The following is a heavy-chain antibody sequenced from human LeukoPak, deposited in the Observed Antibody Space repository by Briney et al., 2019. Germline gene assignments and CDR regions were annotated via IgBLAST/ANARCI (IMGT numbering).Heavy chain of an antibody. J-gene: IGHJ4*02. CDR1: GFTFSSCW. V-gene: IGHV3-48*01. D-gene: IGHD6-19*01. CDR2: ITGSSSTI. CDR3: AREPTYTNSWYTSCDY. Sequence: GGSLRLSCAASGFTFSSCWMTWVRQAPGKGPEWISYITGSSSTIYYADSVKGRFTISRDNAKSSLYLQMSSLRAEDTAVYYCAREPTYTNSWYTSCDYWGQGTLVTVSS.